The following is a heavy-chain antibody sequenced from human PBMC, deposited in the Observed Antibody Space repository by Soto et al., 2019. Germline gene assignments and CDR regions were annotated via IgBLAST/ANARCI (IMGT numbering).Heavy chain of an antibody. D-gene: IGHD3-16*02. J-gene: IGHJ4*02. CDR2: VWYDGSKK. V-gene: IGHV3-33*08. Sequence: GGSLRLSCAASGFILSSYGLHWVRQAPGKGLEWLAVVWYDGSKKYYADSVKGRFTVSKDNSINTAYLQINSLRGDDTAVYYCSRTIGYRPDHWGQGTLVTVSS. CDR3: SRTIGYRPDH. CDR1: GFILSSYG.